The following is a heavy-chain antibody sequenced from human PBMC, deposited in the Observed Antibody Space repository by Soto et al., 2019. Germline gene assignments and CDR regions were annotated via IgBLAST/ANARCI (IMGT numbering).Heavy chain of an antibody. Sequence: LRLSCAASGFVFDDYGVHWVRQAPGKGLEWVSGISWNSATIGYADSVKGRFTISRDNAKNSLYLQMNSLRAEDTAVYYCARDQLYYNDISGRPLNAFDVWGQGTMVTVSS. CDR3: ARDQLYYNDISGRPLNAFDV. V-gene: IGHV3-9*01. J-gene: IGHJ3*01. CDR1: GFVFDDYG. CDR2: ISWNSATI. D-gene: IGHD3-22*01.